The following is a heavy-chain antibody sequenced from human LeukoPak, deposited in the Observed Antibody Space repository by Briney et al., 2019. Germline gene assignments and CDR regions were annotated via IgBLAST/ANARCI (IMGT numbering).Heavy chain of an antibody. D-gene: IGHD3-3*01. CDR1: GGSISSYY. V-gene: IGHV4-59*01. CDR3: ARVGLFLEWLLYDY. CDR2: IYYSGST. J-gene: IGHJ4*02. Sequence: PSETLSLTCTVSGGSISSYYWSWIRQPPGKGLEWIGYIYYSGSTNYNPSLKSRVTISVDTSKNQFSLKLNSVTAADTAVYYCARVGLFLEWLLYDYWGQGTLITGSS.